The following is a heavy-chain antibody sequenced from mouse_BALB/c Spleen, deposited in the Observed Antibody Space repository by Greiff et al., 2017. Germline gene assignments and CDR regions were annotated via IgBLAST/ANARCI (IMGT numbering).Heavy chain of an antibody. V-gene: IGHV5-12-2*01. CDR3: ARHRRLYYAMDY. CDR1: RFTFSNYT. D-gene: IGHD2-2*01. Sequence: EVQRVESGGGLVQPGGSLKLSCAASRFTFSNYTMSWVRQTPEKRLEWVAYISNGGGSTYYPDTVKGRFTISRDNAKNTLYLQMSSLKSEDTAMYYCARHRRLYYAMDYWGQGTSVTVSS. CDR2: ISNGGGST. J-gene: IGHJ4*01.